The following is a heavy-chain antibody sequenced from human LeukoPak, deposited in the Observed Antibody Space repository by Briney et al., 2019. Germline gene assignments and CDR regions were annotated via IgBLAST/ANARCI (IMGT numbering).Heavy chain of an antibody. CDR2: ISYDGSNK. J-gene: IGHJ4*02. D-gene: IGHD6-13*01. CDR3: ATVRDSSSWYITRYYFDY. V-gene: IGHV3-30-3*01. Sequence: GGSLRLSCAASGFTFSNYAMHWVRQAPGKGLEWVAVISYDGSNKYYADSVKGRFTISRDNSKNTLFLQTSSLRAEDTAVYYCATVRDSSSWYITRYYFDYWGQGTLVTVSS. CDR1: GFTFSNYA.